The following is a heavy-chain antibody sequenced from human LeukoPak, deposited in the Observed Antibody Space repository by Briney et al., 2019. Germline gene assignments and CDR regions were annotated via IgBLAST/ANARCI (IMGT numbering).Heavy chain of an antibody. J-gene: IGHJ4*02. CDR3: ARGRKWELDH. CDR2: INHSGST. Sequence: SETLSLTCAVYGGSFSGYYWSWIRQPPGKGLEWIGEINHSGSTNYNPSLKSRVTISVDTSKNQFSLKLSSVTAADTAVYYCARGRKWELDHWGQGTVVTVSS. D-gene: IGHD1-26*01. V-gene: IGHV4-34*01. CDR1: GGSFSGYY.